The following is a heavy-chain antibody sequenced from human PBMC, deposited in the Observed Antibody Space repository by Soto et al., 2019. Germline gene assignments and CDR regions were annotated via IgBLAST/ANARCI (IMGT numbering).Heavy chain of an antibody. V-gene: IGHV4-39*01. Sequence: PSETLSLTCTVSGGSISSSSYYWGWIRQPPGKGLEWIGSIYYAGSTSYNPSLKSRVTIFVDTSKNQFSLKLSSVTAADTALYYCATIVGTTPSRYWGQGTLVPVSS. CDR3: ATIVGTTPSRY. CDR2: IYYAGST. D-gene: IGHD1-26*01. J-gene: IGHJ4*02. CDR1: GGSISSSSYY.